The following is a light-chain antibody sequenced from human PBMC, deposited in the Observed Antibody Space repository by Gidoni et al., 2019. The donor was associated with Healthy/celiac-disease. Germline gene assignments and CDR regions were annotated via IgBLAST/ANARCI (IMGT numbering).Light chain of an antibody. Sequence: DIQLTQSPSSLSASVGDRVTITCRASQSISSYLNWYQKKPGKPPKLLIYAASSLQSGVPSRFSGSGSGTDFTLTISSLQPEDFATYYCQQSYTTLPLTFGGGTKVEIK. CDR3: QQSYTTLPLT. V-gene: IGKV1-39*01. CDR2: AAS. J-gene: IGKJ4*01. CDR1: QSISSY.